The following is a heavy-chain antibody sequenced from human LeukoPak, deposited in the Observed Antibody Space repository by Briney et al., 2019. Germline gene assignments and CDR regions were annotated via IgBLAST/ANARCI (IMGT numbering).Heavy chain of an antibody. V-gene: IGHV3-23*01. CDR2: ISGSGGST. CDR1: GFTFSSYA. CDR3: AKSSESLLRLEELADY. D-gene: IGHD3-16*01. Sequence: PGGSLRLSCAASGFTFSSYAMSWVRQAPGKGLESVSAISGSGGSTYYADSVKGRFTISRDNSKNTLYLQMTSLRAEDTAVYYCAKSSESLLRLEELADYWGQGTLVTVSS. J-gene: IGHJ4*02.